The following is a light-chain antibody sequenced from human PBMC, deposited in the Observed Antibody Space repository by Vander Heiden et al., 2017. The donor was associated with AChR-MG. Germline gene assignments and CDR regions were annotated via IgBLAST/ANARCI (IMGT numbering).Light chain of an antibody. Sequence: DIQMTQSPSTLTASVGDRVSITCRASQTIDIWMARYQQKAGKAPKLLIYKASSLAGGVPSRFSGSGSGTEFALTISILQPDDFATYYCQQDHSFPWTFGLGTKVEVK. J-gene: IGKJ1*01. V-gene: IGKV1-5*03. CDR3: QQDHSFPWT. CDR2: KAS. CDR1: QTIDIW.